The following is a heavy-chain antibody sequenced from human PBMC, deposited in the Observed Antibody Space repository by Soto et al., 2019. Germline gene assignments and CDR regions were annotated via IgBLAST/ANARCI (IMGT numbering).Heavy chain of an antibody. D-gene: IGHD6-6*01. CDR2: ISAHSGNT. J-gene: IGHJ4*02. V-gene: IGHV1-18*01. CDR1: GYAFTTYG. CDR3: ARGRDGDY. Sequence: QVHLVQSGAEVKKPGASVKVSCKGSGYAFTTYGITWVRQAPGQGLEWMGWISAHSGNTNYAQKLPGRVTVTRDTSTSTAYMELRCLRSDDTAVYYCARGRDGDYWGQGALVTVSS.